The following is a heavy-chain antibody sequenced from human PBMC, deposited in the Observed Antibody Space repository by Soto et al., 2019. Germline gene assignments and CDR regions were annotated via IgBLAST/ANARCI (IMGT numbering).Heavy chain of an antibody. CDR2: ISAYNGNT. CDR3: ARVGLSITMIVVADDWFDP. Sequence: VASVKVSCKASGYTFTSYGMSWVRQAPGQGLEGMGWISAYNGNTNYAQKLQGRVTMTTDTSTSTAYMELRSLRSDDTAVYYCARVGLSITMIVVADDWFDPWGQGPLVTVSS. CDR1: GYTFTSYG. D-gene: IGHD3-22*01. J-gene: IGHJ5*02. V-gene: IGHV1-18*01.